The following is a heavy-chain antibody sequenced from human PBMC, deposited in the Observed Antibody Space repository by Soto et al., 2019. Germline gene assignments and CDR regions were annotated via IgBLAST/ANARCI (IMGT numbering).Heavy chain of an antibody. CDR3: ASSRNDYYYYGMDA. Sequence: QVQLVQSGAEVKKPGSSVKVSCKASGGTFSSYAISWVRQAPGQGLEWMGGIISIFGTPNYAQKFQGRVTINADESTSRAYMELSSLRSEDTAVYYCASSRNDYYYYGMDAWGQGTTVTVSS. J-gene: IGHJ6*02. CDR2: IISIFGTP. D-gene: IGHD6-13*01. V-gene: IGHV1-69*12. CDR1: GGTFSSYA.